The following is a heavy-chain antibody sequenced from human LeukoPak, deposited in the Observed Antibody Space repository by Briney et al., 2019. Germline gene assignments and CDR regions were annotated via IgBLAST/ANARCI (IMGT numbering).Heavy chain of an antibody. CDR3: ARGDDYGGAWYYFDY. CDR2: IYSGGST. V-gene: IGHV3-53*01. D-gene: IGHD4-23*01. CDR1: GFIVSSNY. Sequence: TGGSRRFSGAASGFIVSSNYMNWVRQAPGKGLEWVSVIYSGGSTYYADSVKGRFTISRDNSKNTLFLQMNSLRAEDTAEYYCARGDDYGGAWYYFDYWGQGTLVTVSS. J-gene: IGHJ4*02.